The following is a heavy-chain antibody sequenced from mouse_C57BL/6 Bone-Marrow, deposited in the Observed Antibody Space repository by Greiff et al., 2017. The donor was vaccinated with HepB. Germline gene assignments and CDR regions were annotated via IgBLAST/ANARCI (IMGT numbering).Heavy chain of an antibody. V-gene: IGHV1-19*01. CDR3: ARYTEGFAY. CDR2: INPYNGGT. CDR1: GYTFTDYY. Sequence: EVQLQQSGPVLVKPGASVKMSCKASGYTFTDYYMNWVKQSHGKSLEWIGVINPYNGGTSYNQKFKGKATLTVDKSSSTAYMELNSLTSEDSAVYYCARYTEGFAYWGQGTLVTVSA. J-gene: IGHJ3*01.